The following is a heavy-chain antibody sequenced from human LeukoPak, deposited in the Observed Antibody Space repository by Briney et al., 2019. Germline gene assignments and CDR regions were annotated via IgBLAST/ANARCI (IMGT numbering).Heavy chain of an antibody. CDR1: GVTVSDNY. Sequence: GGSLRLSCAGSGVTVSDNYMSWVRQAPGKGLEWVSVFYTGGNTYYADSVKGRFTISREDSNNTLTLFLQMKSLRAEDTAVNYCARDGGDHDAFALWGQGTMVTVSS. D-gene: IGHD2-21*02. J-gene: IGHJ3*01. CDR2: FYTGGNT. V-gene: IGHV3-66*01. CDR3: ARDGGDHDAFAL.